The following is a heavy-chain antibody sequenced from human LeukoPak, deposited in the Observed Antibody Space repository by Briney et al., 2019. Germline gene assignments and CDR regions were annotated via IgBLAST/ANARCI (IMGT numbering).Heavy chain of an antibody. CDR1: GFTFSTYN. Sequence: GGSLRLSCAASGFTFSTYNMNWVRRTPGKGLEWVSSITTSSSYMFYADSVRGRFTISRDNAKNSLYLQMNSLRAEDTAVYYCARDQIGPHGYMDVWGKGTTVTISS. J-gene: IGHJ6*03. CDR2: ITTSSSYM. D-gene: IGHD2/OR15-2a*01. CDR3: ARDQIGPHGYMDV. V-gene: IGHV3-21*01.